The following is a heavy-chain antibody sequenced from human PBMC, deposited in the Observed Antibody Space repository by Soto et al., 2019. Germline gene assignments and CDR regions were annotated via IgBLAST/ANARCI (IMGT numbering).Heavy chain of an antibody. Sequence: GGSLRLSCAASGFTFSSYEMNWVRQAPGKGLEWVSYISSSGSTIYYADSVKGRFTISRDNAKNSLYLQMNSLRAEDTAVYYCARVLGYYYYYGMDVWGQGTTVTVSS. CDR2: ISSSGSTI. V-gene: IGHV3-48*03. J-gene: IGHJ6*02. CDR1: GFTFSSYE. CDR3: ARVLGYYYYYGMDV. D-gene: IGHD3-16*01.